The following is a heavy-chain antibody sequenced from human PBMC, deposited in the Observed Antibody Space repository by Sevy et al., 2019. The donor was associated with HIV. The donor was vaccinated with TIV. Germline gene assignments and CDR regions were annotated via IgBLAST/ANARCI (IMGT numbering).Heavy chain of an antibody. Sequence: SETLSLTCTVSGGSISSGGDYWTWIRQHPGKGLEWIGYIYYSGTTYYNPSLKSRVTISVDTSKNQFSLKLSSVTAADTAVYYCARWHDFWSGYYTGYYYGMDVWGQGTTVTVSS. CDR2: IYYSGTT. CDR3: ARWHDFWSGYYTGYYYGMDV. V-gene: IGHV4-31*03. D-gene: IGHD3-3*01. J-gene: IGHJ6*02. CDR1: GGSISSGGDY.